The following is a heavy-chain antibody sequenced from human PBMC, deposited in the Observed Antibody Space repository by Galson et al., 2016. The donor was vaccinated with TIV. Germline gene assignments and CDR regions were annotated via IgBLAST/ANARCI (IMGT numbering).Heavy chain of an antibody. D-gene: IGHD3-10*01. V-gene: IGHV1-46*03. Sequence: QSGAEVKKPGASVKVSCKASGYTFTRYYTHWMRQAPGQGLEWMGVINPSDGGTIYAQRFQGRVTMTRDTSTSTVYMELISLRSEDTAIYYCASYGSGRQASFDYWGQGTLVTVSS. CDR1: GYTFTRYY. CDR3: ASYGSGRQASFDY. J-gene: IGHJ4*02. CDR2: INPSDGGT.